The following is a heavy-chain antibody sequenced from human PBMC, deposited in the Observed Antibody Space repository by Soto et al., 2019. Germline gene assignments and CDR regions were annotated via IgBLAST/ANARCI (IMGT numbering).Heavy chain of an antibody. CDR1: GFTFSSYS. CDR2: ISSSSSYI. J-gene: IGHJ5*02. D-gene: IGHD2-2*01. V-gene: IGHV3-21*01. Sequence: GGSLRLSCAASGFTFSSYSMNWVRQAPGKGLEWVSSISSSSSYIYYADPVKGRFTISRDNAKNSLYLQMNSLRAEDTAVYYCARALVVPAAIDWFDPWGQGTLVTVSS. CDR3: ARALVVPAAIDWFDP.